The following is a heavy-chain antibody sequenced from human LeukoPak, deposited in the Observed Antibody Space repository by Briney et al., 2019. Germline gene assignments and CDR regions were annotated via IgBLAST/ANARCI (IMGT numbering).Heavy chain of an antibody. J-gene: IGHJ4*02. CDR3: ARVSDWNDFDY. CDR1: GDSISTKY. CDR2: ISDIGGT. Sequence: PSETLSLTCSVSGDSISTKYWSWIRQSPGKGLEWIGYISDIGGTNYNPSLKSRVTISIDTSKNHLSLKLSSVTAADTAIYYCARVSDWNDFDYWGQGTLVTVSS. V-gene: IGHV4-59*01. D-gene: IGHD1-1*01.